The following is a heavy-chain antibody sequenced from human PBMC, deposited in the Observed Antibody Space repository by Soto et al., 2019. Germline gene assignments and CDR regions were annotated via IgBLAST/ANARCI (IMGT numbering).Heavy chain of an antibody. CDR3: ALSSAKLLWFGEPFSGSGLDP. D-gene: IGHD3-10*01. V-gene: IGHV4-39*01. J-gene: IGHJ5*02. Sequence: SETLSLTCTVSGVSITSGTYYWGWIRQPPGKGLEWIGTIYYTGITYYDPSLKSRVTISVDTSKNQFSLKLTSVTSADTAVYYCALSSAKLLWFGEPFSGSGLDPWGQGTLVTVSS. CDR1: GVSITSGTYY. CDR2: IYYTGIT.